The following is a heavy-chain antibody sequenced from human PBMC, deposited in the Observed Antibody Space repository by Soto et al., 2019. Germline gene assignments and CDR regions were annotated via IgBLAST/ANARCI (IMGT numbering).Heavy chain of an antibody. CDR3: ARVIRGYSYGPFDF. J-gene: IGHJ4*02. D-gene: IGHD5-18*01. CDR2: VVPLSGAT. V-gene: IGHV1-69*06. CDR1: GGTFTKYA. Sequence: QVQLVQSGAELKKPGSSVRVSCKASGGTFTKYAFSWVRQAPGQGLEWMGGVVPLSGATNYAQNFQGRVRITADTSTTSAYMELRRLRSEDTDIYYCARVIRGYSYGPFDFWGQGTLVNVSS.